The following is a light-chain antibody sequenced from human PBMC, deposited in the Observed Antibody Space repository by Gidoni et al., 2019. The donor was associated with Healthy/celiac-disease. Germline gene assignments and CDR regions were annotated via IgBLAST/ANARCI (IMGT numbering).Light chain of an antibody. V-gene: IGLV1-44*01. CDR1: SSNIGSNT. CDR2: SNN. J-gene: IGLJ2*01. Sequence: QSVLTQPPSASGTPGQRVTISCSGSSSNIGSNTVNWYQQLPGTAPKLLIYSNNQRPSGVPDRFSGSKSGTSASLAISWLQSEYEADYYCAAWDDSLNGVVFGGGTKLTVL. CDR3: AAWDDSLNGVV.